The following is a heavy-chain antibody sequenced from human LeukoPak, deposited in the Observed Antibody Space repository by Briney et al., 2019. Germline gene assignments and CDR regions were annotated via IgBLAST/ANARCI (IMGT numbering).Heavy chain of an antibody. V-gene: IGHV4-39*01. Sequence: KTSETLSLTCTVSGGSISSSSFYWGWIRQPPGKGLEWIGSIYYSGSTYYNPSLKSRVTISVDTSKNQFSLKLSSVTAADTAVYYCARHDGAAGPFDYWGQGTLVTVSS. J-gene: IGHJ4*02. CDR1: GGSISSSSFY. D-gene: IGHD6-13*01. CDR3: ARHDGAAGPFDY. CDR2: IYYSGST.